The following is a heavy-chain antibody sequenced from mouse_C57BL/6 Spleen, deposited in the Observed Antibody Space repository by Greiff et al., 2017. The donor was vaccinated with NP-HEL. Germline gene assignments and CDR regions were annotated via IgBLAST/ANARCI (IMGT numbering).Heavy chain of an antibody. Sequence: QVQLQQSGAELVKPGASVKLSCKASGYTFTSYWMHWVKQRPGQGLEWIGMIHPNSGSTNYNEKFKSKATLTVDKSSSTAYMQLSSLTSEDSAVYYCARSLYDGYYYGFAYWGQGTLVTVSA. CDR3: ARSLYDGYYYGFAY. CDR1: GYTFTSYW. CDR2: IHPNSGST. V-gene: IGHV1-64*01. J-gene: IGHJ3*01. D-gene: IGHD2-3*01.